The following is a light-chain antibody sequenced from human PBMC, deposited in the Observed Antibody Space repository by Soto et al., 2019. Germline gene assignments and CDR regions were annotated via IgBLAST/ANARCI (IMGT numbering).Light chain of an antibody. CDR1: QSVSSSY. Sequence: EIVLTQSPGTLSLSPGERATLSCRASQSVSSSYLAWYQEKPGQAPRLLIYGPSSRATGIPDRFSGSGSGTDFALTISKLEPEYFAVYYCQQYGSSPITFGQGTRLEIK. J-gene: IGKJ5*01. CDR2: GPS. CDR3: QQYGSSPIT. V-gene: IGKV3-20*01.